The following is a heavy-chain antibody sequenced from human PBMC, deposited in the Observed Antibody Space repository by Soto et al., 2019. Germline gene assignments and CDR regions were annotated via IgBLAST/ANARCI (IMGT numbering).Heavy chain of an antibody. CDR3: ARISGLPVTRGVPIMFDY. Sequence: SETLSLTCDVSGYSISSGYYWGWIRQPPGKGLEWVASIYQSGSTYYNPSLNSRVTISLDTSKNQFSLNLSSVTAADTAVYYCARISGLPVTRGVPIMFDYWGQGXLVTVYS. CDR2: IYQSGST. J-gene: IGHJ4*02. D-gene: IGHD3-10*01. V-gene: IGHV4-38-2*01. CDR1: GYSISSGYY.